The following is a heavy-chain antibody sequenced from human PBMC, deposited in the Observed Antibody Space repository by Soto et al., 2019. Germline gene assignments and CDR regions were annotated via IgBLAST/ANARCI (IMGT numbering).Heavy chain of an antibody. CDR1: GFSLSTSGAA. CDR2: IYWDGYK. D-gene: IGHD3-3*01. Sequence: QINLIESGPTLVKPTQTLTLTCTFSGFSLSTSGAAVGWVRQPPGRALEWLALIYWDGYKRYNASLGNRLTNTQAPTINQVVITVTTVDPADPATYYCAHRATMTIFGLIFDNGIWFDPWGQGTRVIVSS. V-gene: IGHV2-5*02. CDR3: AHRATMTIFGLIFDNGIWFDP. J-gene: IGHJ5*02.